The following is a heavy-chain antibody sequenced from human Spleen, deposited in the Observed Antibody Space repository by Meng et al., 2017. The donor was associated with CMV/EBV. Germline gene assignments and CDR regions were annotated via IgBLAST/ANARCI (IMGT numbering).Heavy chain of an antibody. Sequence: SCAAPGFTFSSYAMHWVRQAPGKGLEWVAVISYDGSNKYYADSVKGRFTISRDNSKNTLYLQMNSLRAEDTAVYYCARGFRGSSCLDPWGQGTLVTVSS. CDR3: ARGFRGSSCLDP. CDR2: ISYDGSNK. D-gene: IGHD6-13*01. CDR1: GFTFSSYA. V-gene: IGHV3-30*04. J-gene: IGHJ5*02.